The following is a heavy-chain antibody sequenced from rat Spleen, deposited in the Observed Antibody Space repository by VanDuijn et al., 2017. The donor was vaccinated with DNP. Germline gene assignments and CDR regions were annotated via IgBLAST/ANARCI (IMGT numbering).Heavy chain of an antibody. D-gene: IGHD1-11*01. Sequence: EVQLVESGGGLVQPGRSMRLSCAASGFSFSHFPMAWVRQAPARSLEWVATITSSGGSTFYPESVRGRFTVSRDNAKNTLYLQMNSLRSEDSATYYCARDQGFWGQGVMVTVSS. J-gene: IGHJ2*01. CDR3: ARDQGF. CDR1: GFSFSHFP. CDR2: ITSSGGST. V-gene: IGHV5-46*01.